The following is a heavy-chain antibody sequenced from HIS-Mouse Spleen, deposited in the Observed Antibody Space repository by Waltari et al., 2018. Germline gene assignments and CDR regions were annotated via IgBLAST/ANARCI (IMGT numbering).Heavy chain of an antibody. CDR3: ARSPYYDFWSGYSDNWFDP. CDR2: IYYSGST. Sequence: QVQLQESGPGLVKPSQTLSLTCTVSVGSISSGGYYWSWIRQHPGKGMGWIGYIYYSGSTCYNPDLKSRVTISVDTSKNRFSLKLSSVTAADTAVYYCARSPYYDFWSGYSDNWFDPWGQGTLVTVSS. CDR1: VGSISSGGYY. D-gene: IGHD3-3*01. V-gene: IGHV4-31*03. J-gene: IGHJ5*02.